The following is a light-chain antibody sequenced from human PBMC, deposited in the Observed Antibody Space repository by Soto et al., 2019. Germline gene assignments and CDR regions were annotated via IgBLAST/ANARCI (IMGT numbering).Light chain of an antibody. Sequence: EVVLTQSPDTLSLSPGETATLSCRASQSVDRYVAWYQQKLGQAPRLLIYDAYTRATGVGARFTGSGSAKDFSLTISILEPEDFEVYYCQQRGKWPSTVGPGTKVDIK. CDR2: DAY. CDR1: QSVDRY. J-gene: IGKJ2*02. CDR3: QQRGKWPST. V-gene: IGKV3-11*01.